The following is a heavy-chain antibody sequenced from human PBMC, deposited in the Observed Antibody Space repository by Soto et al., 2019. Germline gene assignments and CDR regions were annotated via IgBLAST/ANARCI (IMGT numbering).Heavy chain of an antibody. CDR1: GLTFSSYG. J-gene: IGHJ5*02. Sequence: PGGSLRLCCASCGLTFSSYGMHWVRQAPGNGLEWISSISGSGFKKYYADSVKGRFTISRDNSKRTVYLELNNLSAEDTTVYHCAKNQGVELVPLATVDWFDPWGQGSVVTLSS. V-gene: IGHV3-23*01. D-gene: IGHD1-26*01. CDR3: AKNQGVELVPLATVDWFDP. CDR2: ISGSGFKK.